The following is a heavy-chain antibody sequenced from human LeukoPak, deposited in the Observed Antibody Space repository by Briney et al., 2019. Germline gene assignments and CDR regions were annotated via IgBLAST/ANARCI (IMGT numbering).Heavy chain of an antibody. D-gene: IGHD6-19*01. J-gene: IGHJ4*02. Sequence: SQTLSLTCTVSGGSISSGDYYWSWLRQPPGKGLEWIGYIYYSGSTYYNPSLKSRVTISVDTSKNQFSLKLSSVTAADTAVYYCDRVRQWLVDYWGQGTLVTVSS. CDR1: GGSISSGDYY. CDR3: DRVRQWLVDY. CDR2: IYYSGST. V-gene: IGHV4-30-4*08.